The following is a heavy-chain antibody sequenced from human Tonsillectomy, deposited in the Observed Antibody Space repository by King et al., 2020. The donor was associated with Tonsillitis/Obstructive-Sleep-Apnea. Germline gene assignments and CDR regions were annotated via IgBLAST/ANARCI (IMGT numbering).Heavy chain of an antibody. CDR3: AKDREEWEMGYMDV. D-gene: IGHD1-26*01. J-gene: IGHJ6*03. CDR1: GFTFDDYA. CDR2: INWNSGSI. Sequence: VQLVESGGGLVQPGRSLRLSCAASGFTFDDYAMHWVRQAPGKGLEWVSGINWNSGSIGYADSVKGRFTISRDNAKNSLYLQMNSLRAEETALYYCAKDREEWEMGYMDVWGKGTTVTVSS. V-gene: IGHV3-9*01.